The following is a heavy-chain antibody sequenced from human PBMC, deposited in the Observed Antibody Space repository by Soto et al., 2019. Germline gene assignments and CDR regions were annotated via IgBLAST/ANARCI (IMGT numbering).Heavy chain of an antibody. J-gene: IGHJ4*02. CDR2: INPNSGDT. D-gene: IGHD2-15*01. CDR1: GYTFSDYY. CDR3: AMVVVVNPDYYFAY. Sequence: QVQLVQSGADVKKPGASVKVSCKASGYTFSDYYMDWVRQAPGQGLEWMGWINPNSGDTNYAQEFQGRVTMTRDTSSSTTYMELSRLRSDDTAVYYCAMVVVVNPDYYFAYWGQGTLVTVSS. V-gene: IGHV1-2*02.